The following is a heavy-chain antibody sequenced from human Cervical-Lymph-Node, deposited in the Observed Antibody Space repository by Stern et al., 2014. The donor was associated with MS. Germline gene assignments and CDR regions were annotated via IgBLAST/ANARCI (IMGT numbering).Heavy chain of an antibody. CDR3: ARTASWAFDS. CDR2: INGGNGNT. Sequence: QVQLVQSGAEVKKPGASVRVSCKASGYTFSTYAVHWVRQAPGQRLEWIGWINGGNGNTQNSQKFQGRVTITTDTSSSTAYMDLSSLRFEDPAVYYCARTASWAFDSWGQGTLVTVSS. CDR1: GYTFSTYA. J-gene: IGHJ4*02. V-gene: IGHV1-3*01. D-gene: IGHD2-2*01.